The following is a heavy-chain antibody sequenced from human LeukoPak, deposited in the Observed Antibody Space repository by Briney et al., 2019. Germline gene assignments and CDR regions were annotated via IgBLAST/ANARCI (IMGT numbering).Heavy chain of an antibody. CDR1: EFTFTDYW. Sequence: PGGSLRLSCVASEFTFTDYWMGWVRQAPGKGLEWVSSISSSSSYIYYADSVKGRFTISRDNAKNSLYLQMNSLRAEDTAVYYCAREDYGDYGWFDPWGQGTLVTVSS. CDR2: ISSSSSYI. CDR3: AREDYGDYGWFDP. D-gene: IGHD4-17*01. J-gene: IGHJ5*02. V-gene: IGHV3-21*01.